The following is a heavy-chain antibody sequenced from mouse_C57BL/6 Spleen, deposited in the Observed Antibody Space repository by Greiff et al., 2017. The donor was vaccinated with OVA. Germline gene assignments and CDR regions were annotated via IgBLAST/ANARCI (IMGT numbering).Heavy chain of an antibody. V-gene: IGHV1-64*01. CDR2: IHPNSGST. CDR3: ARSKYDYDWFAY. D-gene: IGHD2-4*01. CDR1: GYTFTSYW. Sequence: VKLQQPGAELVKPGASVKLSCKASGYTFTSYWMHWVKQRPGQGLEWIGMIHPNSGSTNYNEKFKSKATLTVDKSSSTAYMQLSSLTSEDSAVYYCARSKYDYDWFAYWGQGTLVTVSA. J-gene: IGHJ3*01.